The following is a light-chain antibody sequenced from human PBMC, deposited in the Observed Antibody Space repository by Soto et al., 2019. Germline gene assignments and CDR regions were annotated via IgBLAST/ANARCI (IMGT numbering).Light chain of an antibody. CDR1: QTISSSY. V-gene: IGKV3-20*01. CDR3: QHYDGSLT. CDR2: AAS. Sequence: EIVLTQSPHTLSLSPGERASHSCRTSQTISSSYFAWYQQKPGQSPRLLVYAASIRAPGIPDRFSGSGSGADFTLTISRLEPADFAVYYCQHYDGSLTFGGGTRVEIK. J-gene: IGKJ4*01.